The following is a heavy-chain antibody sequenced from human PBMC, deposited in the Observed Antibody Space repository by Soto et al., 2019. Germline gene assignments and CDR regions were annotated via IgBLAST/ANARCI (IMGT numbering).Heavy chain of an antibody. V-gene: IGHV3-33*01. CDR1: GFTFTTYG. CDR2: IWSDGSNR. CDR3: AREGHEGWFDP. Sequence: QVQLVESGGGVVQPGRSLRLSCAASGFTFTTYGFHWVRQAPGKGLEWVALIWSDGSNRYYADSVKGRFTISRDNFKNTLYLQMNSLRAEDTAVYYCAREGHEGWFDPWGQGTLATVSS. J-gene: IGHJ5*02.